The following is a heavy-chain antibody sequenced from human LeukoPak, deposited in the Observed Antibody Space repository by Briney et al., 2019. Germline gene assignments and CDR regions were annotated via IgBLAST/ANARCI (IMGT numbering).Heavy chain of an antibody. CDR1: GFTFNSYA. CDR2: ISGSGGST. J-gene: IGHJ4*02. V-gene: IGHV3-23*01. CDR3: AKYSHDSSGSYDY. Sequence: GGSLRLSCAASGFTFNSYAMSWVRQAPGKGLEWVSAISGSGGSTYYADSMKGRFTISRDNSKNTLYLQMNSLRAEDTAVYYCAKYSHDSSGSYDYWGQGTLVTVSS. D-gene: IGHD3-22*01.